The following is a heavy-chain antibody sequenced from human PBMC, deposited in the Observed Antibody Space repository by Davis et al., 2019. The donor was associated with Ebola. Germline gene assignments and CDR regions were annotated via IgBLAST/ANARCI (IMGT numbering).Heavy chain of an antibody. CDR2: IYPCDSDT. CDR3: ARQASYGGNWGYYYYYGMDV. CDR1: GYSFTSYC. Sequence: KVSCKGSGYSFTSYCIGWVRQMPGKGLEWMGIIYPCDSDTRYSPSFQGQVTISADKSISTAYLQWSSLKTSDTAMYYCARQASYGGNWGYYYYYGMDVWGQGTTFTVSS. J-gene: IGHJ6*02. V-gene: IGHV5-51*01. D-gene: IGHD4-23*01.